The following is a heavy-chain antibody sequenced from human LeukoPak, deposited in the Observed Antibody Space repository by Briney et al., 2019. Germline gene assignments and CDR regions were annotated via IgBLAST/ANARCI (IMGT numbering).Heavy chain of an antibody. CDR3: ARERSAMVTGFDY. J-gene: IGHJ4*02. D-gene: IGHD5-18*01. CDR2: ISSSSSYI. Sequence: GGSLRLSCAASGFTFSSYSMNWVRQAPGKGLEWVSSISSSSSYIYYADSVKGRFTISRDNTKNSLYLQMNSLRAEDTAVYYCARERSAMVTGFDYWGQGTLVTVSS. V-gene: IGHV3-21*01. CDR1: GFTFSSYS.